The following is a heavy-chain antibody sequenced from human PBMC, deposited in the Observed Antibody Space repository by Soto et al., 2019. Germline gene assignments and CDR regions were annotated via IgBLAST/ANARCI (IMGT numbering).Heavy chain of an antibody. CDR1: GYTLTSYY. D-gene: IGHD6-13*01. J-gene: IGHJ4*02. V-gene: IGHV1-46*01. CDR2: INPSGGST. Sequence: ASVKVSCKASGYTLTSYYMHWVRQAPGQGLEWMGIINPSGGSTSYAQKFQGRVTMTRDTSTSTVYMELSSLRSEDTAVYYCARVTKRAAAGTVFGYWGQGTLVTVSS. CDR3: ARVTKRAAAGTVFGY.